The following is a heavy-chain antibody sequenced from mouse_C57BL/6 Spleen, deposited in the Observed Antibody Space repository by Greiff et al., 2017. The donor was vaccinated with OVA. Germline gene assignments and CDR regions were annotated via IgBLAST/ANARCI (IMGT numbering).Heavy chain of an antibody. D-gene: IGHD2-3*01. V-gene: IGHV2-9-1*01. CDR3: ARNAHYDGYEGAMDY. CDR1: GFSLTSYA. CDR2: IWTGGGT. Sequence: VKLVESGPGLVAPSQSLSITCTVSGFSLTSYAISWVRQPPGKGLEWLGVIWTGGGTNYNSALNSRLSISKDNSKSQVFLKMNSLQTDDTARDYCARNAHYDGYEGAMDYWGQGTSVTVSS. J-gene: IGHJ4*01.